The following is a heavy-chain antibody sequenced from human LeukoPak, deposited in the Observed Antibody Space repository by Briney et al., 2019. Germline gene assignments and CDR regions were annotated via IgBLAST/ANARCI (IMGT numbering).Heavy chain of an antibody. CDR3: ARDRWGANSPLDY. J-gene: IGHJ4*02. D-gene: IGHD4/OR15-4a*01. CDR1: GFTFGDYW. CDR2: IKQDESEK. Sequence: ARGSLRLSCAASGFTFGDYWMSWVRQAPGKGLEWVANIKQDESEKYYVDSVKGRFTISRDNAKNSLYLQMNSLRAEDTAVYYCARDRWGANSPLDYWGQGTLVTVSS. V-gene: IGHV3-7*01.